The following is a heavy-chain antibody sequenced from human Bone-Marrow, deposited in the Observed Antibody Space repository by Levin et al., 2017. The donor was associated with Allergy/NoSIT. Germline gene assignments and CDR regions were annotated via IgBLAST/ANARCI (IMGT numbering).Heavy chain of an antibody. V-gene: IGHV4-31*03. CDR2: IFYRGNT. D-gene: IGHD3-10*01. CDR3: ARGQEAALVHALHFDY. J-gene: IGHJ4*02. Sequence: SQTLSLTCTVSGGSISNVGDYWSWIRQFPGEGLEWIGYIFYRGNTYYNPSLLSRFTMSVDTSQNQFSLSLRSLTAADTAVYYCARGQEAALVHALHFDYWGQGLLVTVSS. CDR1: GGSISNVGDY.